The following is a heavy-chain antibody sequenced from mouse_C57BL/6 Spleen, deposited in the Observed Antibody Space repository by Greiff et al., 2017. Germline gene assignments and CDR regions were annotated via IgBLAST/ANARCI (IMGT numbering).Heavy chain of an antibody. J-gene: IGHJ2*01. CDR2: INYDGSST. V-gene: IGHV5-16*01. Sequence: EVKLVESEGGLVQPGSSMKLSCTASGFTFSDYYMAWVRQVPEKGLEWVANINYDGSSTYYLDSLKSRFIISRDNAKNILYLQMSSLKSEDTATYYCARDLSDYWGQGTTLTVSS. CDR3: ARDLSDY. CDR1: GFTFSDYY.